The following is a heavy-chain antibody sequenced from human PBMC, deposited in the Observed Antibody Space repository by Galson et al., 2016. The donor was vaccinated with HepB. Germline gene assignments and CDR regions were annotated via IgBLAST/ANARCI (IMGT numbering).Heavy chain of an antibody. Sequence: SVKVSCKAFGYTFTDYYIHWVRQAPGLGLEWMGRINPDTGGTTYAQKFQDWVTMTRDTAINTAYVELTGLKSDDTAVYFCTRDLVGYDAFDIWGQGTLVTVSA. CDR2: INPDTGGT. J-gene: IGHJ3*02. CDR1: GYTFTDYY. D-gene: IGHD3-16*01. V-gene: IGHV1-2*04. CDR3: TRDLVGYDAFDI.